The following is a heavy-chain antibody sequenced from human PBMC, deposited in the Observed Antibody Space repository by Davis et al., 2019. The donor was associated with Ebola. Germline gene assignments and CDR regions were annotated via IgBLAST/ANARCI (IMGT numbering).Heavy chain of an antibody. CDR3: ARGSYSGSYRAFDI. CDR1: GYTFTGYY. Sequence: ASVKVSCKASGYTFTGYYMHWVRQAPGQGLEWMGWINPNSGGTNYAQKFQGWVTMTRDTSISTAYMELSRLRSDDTAVYYCARGSYSGSYRAFDIWGQGTMVTVSS. CDR2: INPNSGGT. V-gene: IGHV1-2*04. D-gene: IGHD1-26*01. J-gene: IGHJ3*02.